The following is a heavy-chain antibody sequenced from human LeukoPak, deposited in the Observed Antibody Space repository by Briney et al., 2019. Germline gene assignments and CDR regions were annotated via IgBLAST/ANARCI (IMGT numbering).Heavy chain of an antibody. CDR1: GYTFTGYY. CDR2: INPNSGGT. D-gene: IGHD3-10*01. Sequence: GASVKVSCKASGYTFTGYYMHWVRQAPGQGLEWMGWINPNSGGTNYAQKFQGRVTMTRDTSISTAYMELSRLRSDDTAVYYCARAHGYYYGSGSPFYFDYWGQGTLVTVSS. J-gene: IGHJ4*02. V-gene: IGHV1-2*02. CDR3: ARAHGYYYGSGSPFYFDY.